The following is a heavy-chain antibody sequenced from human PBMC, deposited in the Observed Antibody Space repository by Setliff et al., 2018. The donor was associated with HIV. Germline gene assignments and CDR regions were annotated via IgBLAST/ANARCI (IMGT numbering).Heavy chain of an antibody. CDR3: ATGRLRATSPFDN. Sequence: GGSLRLSCAASGFTFDNVDMNWVRQAPGKGPEWVSSISKNSFSIYYTDSVKGRFTVSRDNSRDTLYLQMNSLRAEDTAVYYCATGRLRATSPFDNWGQGTLGTVSS. V-gene: IGHV3-23*01. D-gene: IGHD1-26*01. CDR1: GFTFDNVD. J-gene: IGHJ4*02. CDR2: ISKNSFSI.